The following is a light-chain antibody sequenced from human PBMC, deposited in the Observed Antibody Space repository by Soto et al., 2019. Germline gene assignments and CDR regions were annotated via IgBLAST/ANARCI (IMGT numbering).Light chain of an antibody. CDR1: ENVRTF. J-gene: IGKJ1*01. CDR3: QQHSHWPPWT. V-gene: IGKV3-11*01. Sequence: EVVLTQSPATLSLSPGERATLSCRASENVRTFVDWYQQKPGQAPRLLIHGASNRATGIPDRFSGSGSGTDFTLTISTLEPEDFAVYYCQQHSHWPPWTFGQGTRVEI. CDR2: GAS.